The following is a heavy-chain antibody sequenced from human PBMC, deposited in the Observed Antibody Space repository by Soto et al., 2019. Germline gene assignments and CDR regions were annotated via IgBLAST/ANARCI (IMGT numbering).Heavy chain of an antibody. D-gene: IGHD3-10*01. Sequence: QVQLVQSGAEVKKPGSSVKVSCKASGGTFSPYTINWVRQAPGQGLEWMGRIIPFHAVTNYAQKFQARVTITADKSTSTAYMELSGLRFEDTAMYYCPSDWEITVSTWSFGGFWGRGTLVTVSS. CDR3: PSDWEITVSTWSFGGF. CDR1: GGTFSPYT. V-gene: IGHV1-69*02. J-gene: IGHJ4*02. CDR2: IIPFHAVT.